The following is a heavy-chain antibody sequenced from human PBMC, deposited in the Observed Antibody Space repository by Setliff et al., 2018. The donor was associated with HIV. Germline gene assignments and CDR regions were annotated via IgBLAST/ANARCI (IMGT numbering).Heavy chain of an antibody. CDR2: MSYDGSNI. CDR3: TTDLVDPPAFGLDY. Sequence: PGGSLRLSCAASGFTFSNYAMHWVRQAPGKGLECVSLMSYDGSNIYYADSVKGRFTISRDNSKNTLYLQMNSLKTEDTAVYYCTTDLVDPPAFGLDYWGLGTLVTVSS. CDR1: GFTFSNYA. D-gene: IGHD3-3*02. J-gene: IGHJ4*02. V-gene: IGHV3-30*04.